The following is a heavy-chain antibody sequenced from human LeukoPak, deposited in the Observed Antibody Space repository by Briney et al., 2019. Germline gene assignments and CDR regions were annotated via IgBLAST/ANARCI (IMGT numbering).Heavy chain of an antibody. CDR2: ISDDGGAT. CDR3: AKGQRVVVPSTRILDV. D-gene: IGHD2-15*01. V-gene: IGHV3-23*01. Sequence: QAGGSLRLSCAASGFTFGRYAMTWVRQAPGRGLEWVSIISDDGGATYYAVSVKGRFTISRDNSKNTLYLQMNTLRAEDTAVYYCAKGQRVVVPSTRILDVWGKGTTVTVSS. J-gene: IGHJ6*03. CDR1: GFTFGRYA.